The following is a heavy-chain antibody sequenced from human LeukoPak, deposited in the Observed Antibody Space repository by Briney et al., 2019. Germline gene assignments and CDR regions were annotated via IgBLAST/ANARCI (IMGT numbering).Heavy chain of an antibody. V-gene: IGHV3-7*04. CDR1: GFPFSSYW. Sequence: GGSLRLSCVASGFPFSSYWMTWVRQAPGKGLEWVANIKQDGSKKSYVDSVKGRFTISRDNAKNSLYLQMNSQRAEDTAIYYCTRVGYIDEGIDYWGQGTLVTVSS. CDR3: TRVGYIDEGIDY. CDR2: IKQDGSKK. D-gene: IGHD5-24*01. J-gene: IGHJ4*02.